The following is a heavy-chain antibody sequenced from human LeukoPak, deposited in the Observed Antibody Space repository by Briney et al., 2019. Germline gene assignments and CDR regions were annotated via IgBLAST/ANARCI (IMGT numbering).Heavy chain of an antibody. J-gene: IGHJ4*02. CDR3: ARETQKSYYFDY. Sequence: SETLSLTCTVSGGSISSSSHYWGWIRRSPGKGLEWIGSIYYSGTIYYNPSLKSRVTISVDTSKNKFSLKLSSVTAADTAVYYCARETQKSYYFDYWGQGTLVTVSS. CDR2: IYYSGTI. V-gene: IGHV4-39*07. CDR1: GGSISSSSHY.